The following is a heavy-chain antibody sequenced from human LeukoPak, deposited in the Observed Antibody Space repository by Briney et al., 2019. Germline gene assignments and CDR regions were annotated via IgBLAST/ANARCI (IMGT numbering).Heavy chain of an antibody. CDR3: AMKQWVICYFES. CDR1: GDSISSSSYY. V-gene: IGHV4-39*01. Sequence: SETLSLTCTVSGDSISSSSYYWGWIRQPPGKGLEWIGSMYYSGSTYYNPSLKSRVTISVDTSKNQFSLKLSSVTAADTAVYYCAMKQWVICYFESWGQGSLVTVSS. D-gene: IGHD3-16*02. J-gene: IGHJ4*02. CDR2: MYYSGST.